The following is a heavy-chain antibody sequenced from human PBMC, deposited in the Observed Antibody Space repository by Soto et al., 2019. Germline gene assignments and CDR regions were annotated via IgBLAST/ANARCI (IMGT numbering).Heavy chain of an antibody. V-gene: IGHV1-3*01. Sequence: ASVKVSCKASGYTFTSYAIHWVRQAPGQRLEWMGWINAGNGNTKYSQKFQGRVTITRDTSASTAYMELSSLRSEDTAVYYCARDSSSWYVLGYYFDYWGQGTLVTVSS. J-gene: IGHJ4*02. CDR3: ARDSSSWYVLGYYFDY. CDR2: INAGNGNT. CDR1: GYTFTSYA. D-gene: IGHD6-13*01.